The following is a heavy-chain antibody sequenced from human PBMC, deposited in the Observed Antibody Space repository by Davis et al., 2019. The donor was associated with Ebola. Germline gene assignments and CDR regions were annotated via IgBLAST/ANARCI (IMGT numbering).Heavy chain of an antibody. CDR1: GGSISSYY. V-gene: IGHV4-59*08. D-gene: IGHD3-22*01. J-gene: IGHJ5*02. Sequence: SETLSLTCPVSGGSISSYYWSWIRQPPGKGLEWIGYIYYSGSTNYNPSLKSRVTISVDTSKNQFSLKLSSVTAADTAVYYCASTPVVVIEWVWFDPWGQGTLVTVSS. CDR2: IYYSGST. CDR3: ASTPVVVIEWVWFDP.